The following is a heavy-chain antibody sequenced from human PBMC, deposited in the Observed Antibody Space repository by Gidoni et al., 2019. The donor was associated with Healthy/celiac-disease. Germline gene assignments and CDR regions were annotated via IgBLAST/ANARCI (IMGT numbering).Heavy chain of an antibody. CDR3: ARHADGYGHGFDYYYYGMDV. J-gene: IGHJ6*02. CDR1: GYSFTSYW. Sequence: EVQLVQSGAEVKKPGESLKISCKGSGYSFTSYWIGWVRQMPGKGLAWMGFIYPGDSDTRYSPSFQDQVTISADKSISTAYLQWSSLKASDTTMYYCARHADGYGHGFDYYYYGMDVWGQGTTVTVSS. V-gene: IGHV5-51*01. CDR2: IYPGDSDT. D-gene: IGHD5-18*01.